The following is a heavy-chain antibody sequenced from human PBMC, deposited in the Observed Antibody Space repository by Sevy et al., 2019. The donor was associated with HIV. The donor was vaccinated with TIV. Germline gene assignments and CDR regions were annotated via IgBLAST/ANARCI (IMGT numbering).Heavy chain of an antibody. CDR1: GFTFSSYS. D-gene: IGHD3-10*01. V-gene: IGHV3-48*02. CDR3: AREVFEGSGSYYNNNWFDP. Sequence: GGSLRLSCAASGFTFSSYSMNWVRQAPGKGLEWVSYISSSSSTIYYADSVKGRFTISRDNAKNSLYLQMNSLRDGDTAVYYCAREVFEGSGSYYNNNWFDPWGQGTLVTVSS. CDR2: ISSSSSTI. J-gene: IGHJ5*02.